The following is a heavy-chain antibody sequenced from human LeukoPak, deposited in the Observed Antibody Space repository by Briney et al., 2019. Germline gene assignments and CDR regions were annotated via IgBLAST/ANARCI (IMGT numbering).Heavy chain of an antibody. V-gene: IGHV4-59*01. Sequence: SETLSLTCTVSGGSISSYYWSWIRQPPGKGLEWIGYIYYSGSTNYNPSLKSRVTISVDTSKNQFSLKLSSVTAADTAVYYCEREAPSSGWSWYFDLWGRGTLVTVSS. D-gene: IGHD6-19*01. J-gene: IGHJ2*01. CDR2: IYYSGST. CDR1: GGSISSYY. CDR3: EREAPSSGWSWYFDL.